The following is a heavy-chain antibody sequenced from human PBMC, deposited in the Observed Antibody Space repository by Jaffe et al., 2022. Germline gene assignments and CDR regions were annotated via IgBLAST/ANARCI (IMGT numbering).Heavy chain of an antibody. D-gene: IGHD5-12*01. CDR3: VRHDDGYVNFDS. CDR2: VWHTGSA. V-gene: IGHV4-38-2*01. CDR1: GYSIRSTYY. J-gene: IGHJ4*02. Sequence: QVHLQESGPGLLKPSETLSLTCAVSGYSIRSTYYWGWIRQPPGKGLEWIGTVWHTGSAYCNPSLKSRVTISVDTSKNQFSLRLNSVTAADTAVYYCVRHDDGYVNFDSWGQGTLVTVSS.